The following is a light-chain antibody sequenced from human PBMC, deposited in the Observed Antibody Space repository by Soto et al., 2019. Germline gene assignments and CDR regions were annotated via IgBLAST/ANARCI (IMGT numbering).Light chain of an antibody. CDR3: LQYNSYPFT. CDR2: GAS. V-gene: IGKV1-17*03. J-gene: IGKJ4*01. Sequence: IQMTQSPSAMSASLGDSVTITCRASQGISNSLAWFQQKPGKVPKRLIYGASTLQSGAPSRFSGSASGAAFTLTISSLQPEDFATYYCLQYNSYPFTFGGGTKVDIK. CDR1: QGISNS.